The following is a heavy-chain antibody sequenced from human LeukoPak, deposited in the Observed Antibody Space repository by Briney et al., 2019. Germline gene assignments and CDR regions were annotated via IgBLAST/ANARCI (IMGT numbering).Heavy chain of an antibody. CDR1: GGSISSGSYY. CDR2: IYTSGST. J-gene: IGHJ4*02. V-gene: IGHV4-61*02. D-gene: IGHD3-9*01. CDR3: ARGYQYYDILTGSDYFDY. Sequence: PSETLSLTCTVSGGSISSGSYYWSWIRQPAGKGLEWIGRIYTSGSTNYNPSLKSRVTISVDTSKNQFSLKLSSVTAADTAVYYCARGYQYYDILTGSDYFDYWGQGTLVTVSS.